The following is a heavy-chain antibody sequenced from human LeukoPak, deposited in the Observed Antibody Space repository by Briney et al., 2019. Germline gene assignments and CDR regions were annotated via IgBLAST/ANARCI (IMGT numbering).Heavy chain of an antibody. CDR1: GFTFSSYA. CDR2: ISYDGSNK. J-gene: IGHJ6*04. V-gene: IGHV3-30*04. Sequence: GGSLRLCCAASGFTFSSYAMHWGRQAPGKGLEWVAVISYDGSNKYYADSVKGRFTISRDNSKNTLYLQMNSLRAEDTAVYYCAREIPVFLGIVVVPAAIARRGGMDVWGKGTTVTVSS. CDR3: AREIPVFLGIVVVPAAIARRGGMDV. D-gene: IGHD2-2*03.